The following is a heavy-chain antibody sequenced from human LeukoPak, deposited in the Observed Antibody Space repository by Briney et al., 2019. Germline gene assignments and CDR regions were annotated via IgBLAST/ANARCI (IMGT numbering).Heavy chain of an antibody. CDR1: GGSISSYY. D-gene: IGHD1-26*01. Sequence: PSETLSLTCTVSGGSISSYYWSWLRQPPGKGLEWIGYIYYSGSTNYNPSLKSRVTISVDTSKNQFSLKLSSVTAADTAVYYCARTLGGAFDYWGQGTLVTVSS. V-gene: IGHV4-59*01. CDR3: ARTLGGAFDY. J-gene: IGHJ4*02. CDR2: IYYSGST.